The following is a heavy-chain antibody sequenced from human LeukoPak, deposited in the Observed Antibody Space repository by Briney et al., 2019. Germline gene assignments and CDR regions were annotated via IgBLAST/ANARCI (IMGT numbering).Heavy chain of an antibody. J-gene: IGHJ4*02. Sequence: GGSLRLSCAASGFTFSSYAMSWVRQAPGKGLEWVSGISGSGTSTYYADSVKGRFTISRDNSKNTLYLQMNSLRAEDTAVYYCASRNYYDSGGYYYYYFDYWGQGILVTVSS. CDR2: ISGSGTST. D-gene: IGHD3-22*01. V-gene: IGHV3-23*01. CDR1: GFTFSSYA. CDR3: ASRNYYDSGGYYYYYFDY.